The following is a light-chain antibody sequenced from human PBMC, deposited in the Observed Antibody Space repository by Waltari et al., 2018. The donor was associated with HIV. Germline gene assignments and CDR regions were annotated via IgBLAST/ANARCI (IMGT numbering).Light chain of an antibody. Sequence: SSELTQDPVVSVALGQTVPLTCQGDSLSSYYATWYQQKPGQAPLLVFFGKNSRPSGIPDRFSGSNSRNKASLTITGAQAEDEADYYCYSRDSTTNHRVFGGGTKLTVL. J-gene: IGLJ2*01. V-gene: IGLV3-19*01. CDR3: YSRDSTTNHRV. CDR1: SLSSYY. CDR2: GKN.